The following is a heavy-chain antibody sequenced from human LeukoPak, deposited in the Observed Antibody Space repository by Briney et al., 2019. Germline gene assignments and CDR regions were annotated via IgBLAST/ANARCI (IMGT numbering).Heavy chain of an antibody. CDR3: ARGRSVMGDY. J-gene: IGHJ4*02. D-gene: IGHD2-21*01. CDR1: GGSISSSSYY. V-gene: IGHV4-39*07. Sequence: SETLSLTCTVSGGSISSSSYYWGWIRQPPGKGLEWIGSIYYTGSTYYNPSLKSRVTISVDTSKNQFSLKLSSVTAADTAVYYCARGRSVMGDYWGQGTLVTVSS. CDR2: IYYTGST.